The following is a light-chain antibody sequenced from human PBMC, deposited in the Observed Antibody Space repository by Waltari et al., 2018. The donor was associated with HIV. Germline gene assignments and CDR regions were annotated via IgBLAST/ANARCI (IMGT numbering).Light chain of an antibody. V-gene: IGLV4-69*01. J-gene: IGLJ3*02. CDR3: QTWDTGIQV. CDR2: LKSDGSH. CDR1: SGHSHYA. Sequence: QLVLTQSPSVSASLGASVKLTCTLSSGHSHYAIAWHQQQPEKGPRYLMKLKSDGSHNKGDVIPDRFSGSSSGAERYLTISSLQSDDEADYYCQTWDTGIQVFGGGTKLTVL.